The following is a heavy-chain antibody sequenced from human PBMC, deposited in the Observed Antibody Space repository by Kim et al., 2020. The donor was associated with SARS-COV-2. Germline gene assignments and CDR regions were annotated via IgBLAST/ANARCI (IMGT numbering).Heavy chain of an antibody. CDR2: ISGSGDNT. V-gene: IGHV3-23*01. J-gene: IGHJ4*02. CDR1: GFAFSNYA. Sequence: GGSLRLSCAASGFAFSNYAMTWVRQAPGRGLEWVSSISGSGDNTLYADSGKGRFTISRDNSNNTLYLQTNSLRADATAVYHCAKGRGSSNTSRHNYWGPG. D-gene: IGHD2-2*01. CDR3: AKGRGSSNTSRHNY.